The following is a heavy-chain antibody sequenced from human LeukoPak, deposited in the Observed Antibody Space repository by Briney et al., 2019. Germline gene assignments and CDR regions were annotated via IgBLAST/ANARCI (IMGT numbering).Heavy chain of an antibody. V-gene: IGHV3-30-3*01. CDR1: GFTFSSYA. CDR2: ISCDGSNK. Sequence: PGRSLRLSCAASGFTFSSYAMHWVRQAPGKGLEWVAVISCDGSNKYYADSVKGRFTISRDNSKNTLYLQMNSLRAEDTAVYYCARATYYYDSSGYSLGYWGQGTLVTVSS. CDR3: ARATYYYDSSGYSLGY. J-gene: IGHJ4*02. D-gene: IGHD3-22*01.